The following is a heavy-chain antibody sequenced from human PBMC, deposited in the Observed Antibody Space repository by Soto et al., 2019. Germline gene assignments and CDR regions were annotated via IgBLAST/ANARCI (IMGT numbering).Heavy chain of an antibody. CDR1: GYTFTSYG. CDR3: AHDSSGWYYFDY. Sequence: ASVKVSCKASGYTFTSYGISWVRQAPGQGLEWMGWISAYNGNTNYAQKLQGRVTMTTDTSTSTAYMELRSLRSEDTAVYYCAHDSSGWYYFDYWGQGTLVTVSS. D-gene: IGHD6-19*01. CDR2: ISAYNGNT. V-gene: IGHV1-18*04. J-gene: IGHJ4*02.